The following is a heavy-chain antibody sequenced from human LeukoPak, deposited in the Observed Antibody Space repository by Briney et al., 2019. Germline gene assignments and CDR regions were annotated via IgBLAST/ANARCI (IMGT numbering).Heavy chain of an antibody. J-gene: IGHJ4*02. CDR1: GFTFSSYA. D-gene: IGHD3-3*01. CDR2: LSGCGGST. CDR3: AKDLTIFGVVLIVLEGDY. Sequence: PGGSLRLSCAASGFTFSSYAMSWVRQAPGKGLEWVSTLSGCGGSTYYADSVKGRFTISRDNSKNTLYLQMNSLRAEDTAVYYCAKDLTIFGVVLIVLEGDYWGQGTLVSVSS. V-gene: IGHV3-23*01.